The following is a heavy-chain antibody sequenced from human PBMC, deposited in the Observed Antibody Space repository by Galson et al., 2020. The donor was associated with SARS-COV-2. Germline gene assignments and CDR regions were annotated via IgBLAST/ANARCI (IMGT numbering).Heavy chain of an antibody. CDR2: IYPKGRT. J-gene: IGHJ2*01. CDR3: ARQVVKMIVLVTVPGGFFDL. Sequence: SETLSLTCAVSGYSVSTTHYWGWVRPAPGKGLEWTGRIYPKGRTYYTQSLESRVTISVDTSRNQFSLTLASVTAADTAFYYCARQVVKMIVLVTVPGGFFDLWGRGTRGTVAS. D-gene: IGHD2-21*02. CDR1: GYSVSTTHY. V-gene: IGHV4-38-2*01.